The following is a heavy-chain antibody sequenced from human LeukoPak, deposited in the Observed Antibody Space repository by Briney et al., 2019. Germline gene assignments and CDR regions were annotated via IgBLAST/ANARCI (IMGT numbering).Heavy chain of an antibody. V-gene: IGHV4-30-4*01. J-gene: IGHJ6*02. D-gene: IGHD3-3*01. CDR3: ARLPTIFGVVIGPHAPDYYYGMDV. CDR2: IYYSGST. CDR1: GGSISGGDYY. Sequence: SQTLSLTCTVSGGSISGGDYYWSWIRQPPGKGLEWIGYIYYSGSTYYNPSLKSRVTISVDTSKNQFSLKLSSVTAADTAVYYCARLPTIFGVVIGPHAPDYYYGMDVWGQGTTVTVSS.